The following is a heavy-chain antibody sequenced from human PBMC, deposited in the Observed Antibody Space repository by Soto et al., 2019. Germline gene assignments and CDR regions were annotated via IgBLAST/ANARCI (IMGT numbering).Heavy chain of an antibody. CDR2: IYHSGSA. Sequence: PSETLSLTCAVSGDSMRTDYYWGWVRQPPGKGLEWIGSIYHSGSAYYNPPLTSRVTISVDTSKNQFSLKVTSVTAADTAVYYCARLTTVRYFDYWGQGTLVTVSS. D-gene: IGHD3-9*01. CDR1: GDSMRTDYY. CDR3: ARLTTVRYFDY. J-gene: IGHJ4*02. V-gene: IGHV4-38-2*01.